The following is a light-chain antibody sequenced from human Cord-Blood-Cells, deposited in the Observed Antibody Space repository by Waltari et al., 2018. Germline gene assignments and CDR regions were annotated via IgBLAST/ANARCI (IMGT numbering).Light chain of an antibody. CDR1: RSDVGSYNR. V-gene: IGLV2-18*02. Sequence: QSALTQPPSVSGSPGQSVTISCTGTRSDVGSYNRVSWYQQPPGTAPKLMIYEVSNRPSGVPDRFSVSESGNTASLTISGLQAEDEADYYCSSYTSSSTVVFGGGTKLTVL. J-gene: IGLJ2*01. CDR3: SSYTSSSTVV. CDR2: EVS.